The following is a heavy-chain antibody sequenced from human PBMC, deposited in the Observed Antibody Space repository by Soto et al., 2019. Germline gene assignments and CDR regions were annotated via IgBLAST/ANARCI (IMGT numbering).Heavy chain of an antibody. CDR2: ISGYNGNT. CDR1: GYTFTSYS. CDR3: AREGPPSLN. J-gene: IGHJ4*02. D-gene: IGHD2-2*01. Sequence: QVQLVQSGAEVKKPGASVKVSCKASGYTFTSYSIIWVRQAPGQGLEWMGWISGYNGNTNYAQKLQGRVTPTTDTTTSTAYRELRSLRSDDTAVYYCAREGPPSLNWGQGTLLTVSS. V-gene: IGHV1-18*01.